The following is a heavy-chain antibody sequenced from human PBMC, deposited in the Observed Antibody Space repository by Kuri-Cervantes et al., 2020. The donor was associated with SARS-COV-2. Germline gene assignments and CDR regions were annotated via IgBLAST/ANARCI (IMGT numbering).Heavy chain of an antibody. D-gene: IGHD3-22*01. J-gene: IGHJ4*02. CDR3: ARRGYFDSSGYTFDY. Sequence: KVSCKGSGYSFTSYWIGWVRQMPGKGLEWMGIIYPGNSDTRYSPSFQGQVTISADKSISTAYLQWSSLKASDTALYYCARRGYFDSSGYTFDYWGQGTLVTVSS. V-gene: IGHV5-51*01. CDR1: GYSFTSYW. CDR2: IYPGNSDT.